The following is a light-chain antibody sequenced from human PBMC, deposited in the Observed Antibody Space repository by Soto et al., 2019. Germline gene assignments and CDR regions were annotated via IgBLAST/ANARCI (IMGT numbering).Light chain of an antibody. CDR2: GAS. Sequence: EIVLTQSPGTLSVSPGERATLSCRASQNFASTYLAWYQQKPGQPPRLLIYGASSRATGIPHRFSGSGSGTDFTLTISRLEPEDLGVYYCQHYGSSLYTFGQGTKLEIK. CDR3: QHYGSSLYT. CDR1: QNFASTY. J-gene: IGKJ2*01. V-gene: IGKV3-20*01.